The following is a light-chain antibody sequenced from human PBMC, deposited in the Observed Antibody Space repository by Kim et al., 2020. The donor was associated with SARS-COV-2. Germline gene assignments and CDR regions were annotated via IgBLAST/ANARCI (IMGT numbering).Light chain of an antibody. Sequence: ASVGDGVTITCRASQGISSDLAWYQQTPGKAPKLLIYDASSLESGVPSRFSGSGSGTDFTLTISSLQPEDFATYYCQQYDSYPLTFGGGTKVDIK. J-gene: IGKJ4*01. CDR2: DAS. V-gene: IGKV1-13*02. CDR1: QGISSD. CDR3: QQYDSYPLT.